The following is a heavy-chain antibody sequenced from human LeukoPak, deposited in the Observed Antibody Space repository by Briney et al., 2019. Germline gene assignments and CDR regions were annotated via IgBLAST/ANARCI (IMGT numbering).Heavy chain of an antibody. CDR2: ISGSGGNT. V-gene: IGHV3-23*01. CDR1: GFTFSSYE. Sequence: GGSLRLSCAASGFTFSSYEMNWVRQAPGKGLEWASAISGSGGNTYYADSVKGRFTISRDNSKNTLYLQMNSLRAEDTALYYCAKRVFGGVDIWGQGTMVTVSS. CDR3: AKRVFGGVDI. D-gene: IGHD3-16*01. J-gene: IGHJ3*02.